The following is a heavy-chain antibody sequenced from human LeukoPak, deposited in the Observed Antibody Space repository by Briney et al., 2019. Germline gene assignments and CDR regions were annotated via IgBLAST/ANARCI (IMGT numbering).Heavy chain of an antibody. V-gene: IGHV3-53*01. CDR2: VYSGGST. Sequence: GGSLRLSCAASGFSVSTNYTTWVRQAPGKGLEWVSVVYSGGSTNYADSVKGRFTISRDNSKNTLYLQMNSLRAEDTAVYYCARQRAVAGADYFDYWGQGTLVTVSS. J-gene: IGHJ4*02. D-gene: IGHD6-19*01. CDR1: GFSVSTNY. CDR3: ARQRAVAGADYFDY.